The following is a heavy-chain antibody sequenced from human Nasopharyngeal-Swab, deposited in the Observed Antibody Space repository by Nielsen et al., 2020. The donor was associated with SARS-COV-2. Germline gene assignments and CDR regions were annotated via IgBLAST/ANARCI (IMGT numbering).Heavy chain of an antibody. CDR2: IYYSGST. D-gene: IGHD3-10*01. J-gene: IGHJ6*02. CDR3: ARAFGELLFGGMDV. Sequence: SATLSLTCTVSGGSISSYYWSWIRQPPGKGLEWIGSIYYSGSTNYNPSLKSRVTISVDTSKNQFSLKLSSVTAADTAVYYCARAFGELLFGGMDVWGQGTTVTVSS. CDR1: GGSISSYY. V-gene: IGHV4-59*01.